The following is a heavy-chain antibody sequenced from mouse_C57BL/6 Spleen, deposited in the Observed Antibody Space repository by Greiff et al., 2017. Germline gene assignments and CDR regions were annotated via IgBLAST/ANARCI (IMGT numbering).Heavy chain of an antibody. CDR3: ARGNWYFDV. V-gene: IGHV1-53*01. J-gene: IGHJ1*03. CDR2: ISPSSGGT. CDR1: GYTFTSYW. Sequence: VQLQQPGTELVKPGASVKLSCKASGYTFTSYWMHWVKQRPGHGLEWIGNISPSSGGTNYNEKFKRKATLTVDNSSSTAYMQLSSLTSEDSTVYYCARGNWYFDVWGTGTTVTVCS.